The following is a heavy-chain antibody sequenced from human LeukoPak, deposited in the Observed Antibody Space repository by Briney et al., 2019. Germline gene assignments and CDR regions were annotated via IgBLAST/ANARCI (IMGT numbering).Heavy chain of an antibody. D-gene: IGHD3-10*01. V-gene: IGHV3-21*01. CDR2: ISSSSYI. CDR3: ARAELLWFGELWERAFDI. Sequence: GGSLRLSCAASGFTFSSYSMNWVRQAPGKGLEWVSSISSSSYIYYADSVKGRFTISRDNAKNSLYMQMSSLRAEDTAVYYCARAELLWFGELWERAFDIWGQGTMVTVSS. J-gene: IGHJ3*02. CDR1: GFTFSSYS.